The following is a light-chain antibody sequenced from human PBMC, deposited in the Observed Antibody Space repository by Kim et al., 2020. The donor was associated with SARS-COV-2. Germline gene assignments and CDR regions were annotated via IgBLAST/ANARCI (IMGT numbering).Light chain of an antibody. CDR2: YDS. V-gene: IGLV3-21*04. CDR1: NIGSKS. CDR3: QVWDSSSDNWV. Sequence: SYELTHPPSVSVAPGKTARITCGGNNIGSKSVHWYQQKPGQAPVLVIYYDSDRPSGIPERFSGSNSGNTATLTISRVEAGDEADYYCQVWDSSSDNWVFG. J-gene: IGLJ3*02.